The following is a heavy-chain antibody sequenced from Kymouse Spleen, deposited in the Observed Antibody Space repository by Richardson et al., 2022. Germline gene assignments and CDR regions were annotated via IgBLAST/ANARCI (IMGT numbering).Heavy chain of an antibody. CDR2: ISSSSSYI. CDR1: GFTFSSYS. CDR3: ARDLAAAYNWFDP. J-gene: IGHJ5*02. V-gene: IGHV3-21*03. D-gene: IGHD6-13*01. Sequence: EVQLVESGGGLVKPGGSLRLSCAASGFTFSSYSMNWVRQAPGKGLEWVSSISSSSSYIYYADSVKGRFTISRDNAKNSLYLQMNSLRAEDTAVYYCARDLAAAYNWFDPWGQGTLVTVSS.